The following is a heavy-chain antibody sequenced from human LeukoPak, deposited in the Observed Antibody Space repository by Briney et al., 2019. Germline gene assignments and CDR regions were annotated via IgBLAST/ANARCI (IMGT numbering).Heavy chain of an antibody. D-gene: IGHD3-3*02. J-gene: IGHJ6*03. CDR2: IYYSGST. CDR1: GGSISPYY. Sequence: SETLSLTCTVSGGSISPYYWSWIRQPPGKGLEWIGYIYYSGSTNYNPSLKSRVTISVDTSKNQFSLKLSSVTAADTAVYYCARAFYPGYYSYMAVWGKGTTVTISS. V-gene: IGHV4-59*01. CDR3: ARAFYPGYYSYMAV.